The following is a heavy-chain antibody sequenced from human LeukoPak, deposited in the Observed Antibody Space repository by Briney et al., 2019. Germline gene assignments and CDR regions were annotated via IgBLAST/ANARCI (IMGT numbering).Heavy chain of an antibody. J-gene: IGHJ6*03. V-gene: IGHV4-59*01. Sequence: SETLSLTCTVSGGSISSYYWSWLRQPPGKGLEWIGYIYYSGSTNYNPSLKSRVTISVDTSKNQFSLKLSSVTAADTAAYYCARDSGDGYYYYYYMDVWGKGTTVTVSS. CDR1: GGSISSYY. CDR3: ARDSGDGYYYYYYMDV. CDR2: IYYSGST. D-gene: IGHD4-17*01.